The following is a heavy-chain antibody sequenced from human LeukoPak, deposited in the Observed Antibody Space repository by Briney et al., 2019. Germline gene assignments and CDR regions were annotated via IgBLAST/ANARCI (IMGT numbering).Heavy chain of an antibody. Sequence: GGSLRLSCAASGFTFDSYAMSWVREAPGKGLEWVSTITDSGVSTYYADSVKGRFTISGDNSKNTLYLQMNSLRAEDTAVYYCARARIAARPRNYYMDVWGKGTTVTVSS. D-gene: IGHD6-6*01. CDR3: ARARIAARPRNYYMDV. CDR2: ITDSGVST. J-gene: IGHJ6*03. CDR1: GFTFDSYA. V-gene: IGHV3-23*01.